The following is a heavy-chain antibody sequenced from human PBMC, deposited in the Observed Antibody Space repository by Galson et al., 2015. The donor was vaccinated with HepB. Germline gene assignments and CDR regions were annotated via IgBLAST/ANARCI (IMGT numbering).Heavy chain of an antibody. CDR2: INPSGGTT. V-gene: IGHV1-46*01. Sequence: SVKVSCKASGYTFSSYYMHWVRQAPGQGLEWMGIINPSGGTTNYAQKFQGRVTMTWDTSTSTVYMELSSLRSEDTAVYYCARSGYSSNFDYWGQGTLVTVSS. J-gene: IGHJ4*02. CDR3: ARSGYSSNFDY. D-gene: IGHD6-13*01. CDR1: GYTFSSYY.